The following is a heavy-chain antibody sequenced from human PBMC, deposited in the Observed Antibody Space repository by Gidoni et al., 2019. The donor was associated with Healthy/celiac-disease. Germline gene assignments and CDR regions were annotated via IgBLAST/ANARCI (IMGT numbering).Heavy chain of an antibody. CDR2: RSYDGSNK. V-gene: IGHV3-30*18. J-gene: IGHJ3*02. D-gene: IGHD1-1*01. CDR1: GFTFSSCG. CDR3: AKDPEWELERGDAFDI. Sequence: QVQLVESGGGVVQPGRSLRLSGAASGFTFSSCGMHWVRQAPGKGLELVAVRSYDGSNKYYADSVKGRFTISRDNSKNTLYLQMNSLRAEDTAVYYCAKDPEWELERGDAFDIWGQGTMVTVSS.